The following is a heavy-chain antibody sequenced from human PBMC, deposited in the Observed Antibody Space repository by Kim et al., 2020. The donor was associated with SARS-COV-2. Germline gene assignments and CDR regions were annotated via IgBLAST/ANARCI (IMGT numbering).Heavy chain of an antibody. D-gene: IGHD4-17*01. CDR3: ARNHGDYALDY. J-gene: IGHJ4*02. V-gene: IGHV1-46*01. Sequence: TSYAQKFQGRVTMTRDTSPSTVYMELSSLRSEDTAVYYCARNHGDYALDYCGQGTLVTVSS. CDR2: T.